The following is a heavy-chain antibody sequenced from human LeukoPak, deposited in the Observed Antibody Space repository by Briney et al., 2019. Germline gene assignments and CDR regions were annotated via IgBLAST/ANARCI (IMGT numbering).Heavy chain of an antibody. D-gene: IGHD3-16*01. CDR1: GFTFSSFA. V-gene: IGHV3-23*01. J-gene: IGHJ4*02. CDR2: ISGSGGST. Sequence: GGSLRLSCAASGFTFSSFAMTWVRQAPGKGLEWVSGISGSGGSTYYADSVKGRFTISRDNAKNSLYLQMNSLRAEDTAVYYCARVGGPYRNYFDYWGQGTLVTVSS. CDR3: ARVGGPYRNYFDY.